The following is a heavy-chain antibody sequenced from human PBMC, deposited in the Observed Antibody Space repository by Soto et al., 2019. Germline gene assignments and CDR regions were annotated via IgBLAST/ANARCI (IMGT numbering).Heavy chain of an antibody. V-gene: IGHV4-34*01. CDR1: GGSFSGYY. CDR2: INHSGNT. D-gene: IGHD3-22*01. CDR3: ARHNYDGSGFYYYYYGMDV. Sequence: QVQLQQWGAGLLKPSETLSLTCAVYGGSFSGYYWSWIRQPPGKGLEWIGEINHSGNTNYNPSLARRVTISVDTSTNLLSLNLRSVTAADTAVYYCARHNYDGSGFYYYYYGMDVWGQGTTVTVSS. J-gene: IGHJ6*02.